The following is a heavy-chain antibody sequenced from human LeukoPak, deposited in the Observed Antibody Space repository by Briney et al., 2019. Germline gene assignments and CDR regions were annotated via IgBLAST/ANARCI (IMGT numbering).Heavy chain of an antibody. CDR1: GYTFTGYY. D-gene: IGHD3-22*01. Sequence: ASVKVSCKASGYTFTGYYMHWVRQAPGQGLEWMGWVTPNTGGTIYAPKFQGRVTMTRDTSITTAYMELTRLTSDDTAVYYCARERIYDSSGYSDYWGQGTLVTVSS. V-gene: IGHV1-2*02. J-gene: IGHJ4*02. CDR2: VTPNTGGT. CDR3: ARERIYDSSGYSDY.